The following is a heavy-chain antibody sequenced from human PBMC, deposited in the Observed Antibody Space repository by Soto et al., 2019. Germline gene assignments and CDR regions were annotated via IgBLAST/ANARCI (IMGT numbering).Heavy chain of an antibody. J-gene: IGHJ4*02. CDR1: GFSVNTHGVG. V-gene: IGHV2-5*02. CDR2: IYWDDDK. D-gene: IGHD2-21*02. Sequence: SGPTLVNPTQTLTLTCTFSGFSVNTHGVGVGWIRQPPGKALEWLAMIYWDDDKRYRPSLKNRLTISKDTSKNQVVLTMTNMSPVDTARYYCGHTVTGHGPLSEDWGQGTMFRVSS. CDR3: GHTVTGHGPLSED.